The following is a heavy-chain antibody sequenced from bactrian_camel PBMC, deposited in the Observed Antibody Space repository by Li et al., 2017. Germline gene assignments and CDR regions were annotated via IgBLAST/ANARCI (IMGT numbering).Heavy chain of an antibody. CDR1: GYTGSLYW. D-gene: IGHD1*01. CDR3: AADAPYCLSGPAMLGGPFRY. Sequence: HVQLVESGGGSVQAGGSLRLSCATSGYTGSLYWMAWFRQAPGEERDGVAAIFIGGDQYDGFTHYGDSVKGRFTISRDKSKNTVYLQMNSLTPEDTAMYYCAADAPYCLSGPAMLGGPFRYWGQGTQVTVS. V-gene: IGHV3S1*01. J-gene: IGHJ6*01. CDR2: IFIGGDQYDGFT.